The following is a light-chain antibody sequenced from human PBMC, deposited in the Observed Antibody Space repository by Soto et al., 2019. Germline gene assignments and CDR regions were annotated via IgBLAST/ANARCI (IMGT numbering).Light chain of an antibody. Sequence: IVMTQSPATLCVSPGERATLSCRGSQSVSSNLAWYQQKPGQAPRLLIYGASTRATGIPARFSGSGSATEFTPTISSLQSEDFAVYYCQQYNDRPPITFGQGTRLEIK. CDR3: QQYNDRPPIT. CDR2: GAS. J-gene: IGKJ5*01. V-gene: IGKV3-15*01. CDR1: QSVSSN.